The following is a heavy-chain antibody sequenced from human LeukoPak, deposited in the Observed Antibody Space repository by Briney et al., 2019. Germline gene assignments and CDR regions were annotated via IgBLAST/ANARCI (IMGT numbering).Heavy chain of an antibody. Sequence: GASVKVSCKASGYTFTGYYMHWVRQAPGQGLEWMGIINPSGGSTSYAQKFQGRVTMTRDMSTSTVYMELSSLRSEDTAVYYCAREVPGLGPNNWGQGTLVTVSS. CDR1: GYTFTGYY. D-gene: IGHD1-1*01. J-gene: IGHJ4*02. CDR2: INPSGGST. V-gene: IGHV1-46*01. CDR3: AREVPGLGPNN.